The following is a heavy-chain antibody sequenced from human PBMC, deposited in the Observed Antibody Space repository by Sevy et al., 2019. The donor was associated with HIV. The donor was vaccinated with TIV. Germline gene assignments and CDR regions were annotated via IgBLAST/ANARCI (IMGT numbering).Heavy chain of an antibody. CDR1: GESVSSNSAA. J-gene: IGHJ5*02. D-gene: IGHD6-13*01. CDR3: ARDLGSSLNWFDP. Sequence: SQTLSLTCAISGESVSSNSAAWNWIRQSPSRGLEWLGRTDYRSKWYNDYAVSVKSRITINPDTSKNQISLQLNSVTPEDTAVYYCARDLGSSLNWFDPWGQGTLVTVSS. CDR2: TDYRSKWYN. V-gene: IGHV6-1*01.